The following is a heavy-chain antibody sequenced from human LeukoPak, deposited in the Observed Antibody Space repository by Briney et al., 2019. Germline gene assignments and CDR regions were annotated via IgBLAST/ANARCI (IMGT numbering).Heavy chain of an antibody. Sequence: SETLSLTCTVSGGSISSSSYYWGWIRQPPGKGLEWIGNIYYSGSTYYNLSLKSRVTISVDTSKNQFSLKLNSVTAADTAVYYCARGYIVLVPAAIKDAFDIWGRGTMVTVSS. J-gene: IGHJ3*02. CDR1: GGSISSSSYY. CDR3: ARGYIVLVPAAIKDAFDI. CDR2: IYYSGST. V-gene: IGHV4-39*01. D-gene: IGHD2-2*02.